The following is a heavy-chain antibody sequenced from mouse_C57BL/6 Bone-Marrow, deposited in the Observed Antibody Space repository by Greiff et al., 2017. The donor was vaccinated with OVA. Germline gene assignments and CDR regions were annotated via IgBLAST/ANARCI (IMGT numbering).Heavy chain of an antibody. CDR3: TRRSRAYYSNYVYFDY. J-gene: IGHJ2*01. CDR1: GYTFTSYW. D-gene: IGHD2-5*01. Sequence: DVKLQESGTVLARPGASVKMSCKTSGYTFTSYWMHWVKQRPGQGLEWIGAIYPGNSDTSYNQKFKGKAKLTAVTSASTAYMELSSLTNEDSAVYYCTRRSRAYYSNYVYFDYWGQGTTLTVSS. V-gene: IGHV1-5*01. CDR2: IYPGNSDT.